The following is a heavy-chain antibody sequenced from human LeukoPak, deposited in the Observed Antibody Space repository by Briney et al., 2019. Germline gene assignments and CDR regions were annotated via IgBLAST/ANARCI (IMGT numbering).Heavy chain of an antibody. CDR1: GGSISSYY. V-gene: IGHV4-59*12. D-gene: IGHD3-10*01. CDR2: IYYSGST. J-gene: IGHJ4*02. CDR3: ARDYSPYYYGSGSYYNTTTTDY. Sequence: SETLSLTCTVSGGSISSYYWSWIRQPPGKGLEWIGYIYYSGSTNYNPSLKSRVTISVDTSKNQFSLKLSSVTAADTAVYYCARDYSPYYYGSGSYYNTTTTDYWGQGTLVTVSS.